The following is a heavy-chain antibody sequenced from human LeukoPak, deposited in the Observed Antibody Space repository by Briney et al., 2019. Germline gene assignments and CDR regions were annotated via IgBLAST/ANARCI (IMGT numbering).Heavy chain of an antibody. Sequence: SETLSLTCTVSGGSISSYYWSWIRQPPGKGLEWIGYIYYSGSINYNPSLKSRVTISVDTSKNQFSLKLSSVTAADTAVYYCAASRADIVLMVYAQRSGFDYWGQGTLVTVSS. V-gene: IGHV4-59*01. CDR2: IYYSGSI. CDR1: GGSISSYY. D-gene: IGHD2-8*01. CDR3: AASRADIVLMVYAQRSGFDY. J-gene: IGHJ4*02.